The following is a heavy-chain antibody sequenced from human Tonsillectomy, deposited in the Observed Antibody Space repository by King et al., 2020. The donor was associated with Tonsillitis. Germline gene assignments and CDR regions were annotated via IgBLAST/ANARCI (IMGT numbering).Heavy chain of an antibody. CDR1: GFTFSSYD. D-gene: IGHD6-13*01. V-gene: IGHV3-13*01. Sequence: VQLVQSGGGLVQPGGSLRLSCAASGFTFSSYDMHWVRQATGKGLEWVSAIGTAGDTYYPGSVKGRFTISRENAKNSLYLQMNSLRAGDTAVYYCARGTHYNSSWSTPFDPWGQGTLGTSPQ. CDR3: ARGTHYNSSWSTPFDP. CDR2: IGTAGDT. J-gene: IGHJ5*02.